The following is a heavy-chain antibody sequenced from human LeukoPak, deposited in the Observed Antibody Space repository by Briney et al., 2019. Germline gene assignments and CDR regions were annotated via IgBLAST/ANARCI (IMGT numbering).Heavy chain of an antibody. CDR2: ISSSSSTI. D-gene: IGHD3-9*01. CDR3: ARDSPDWSEFDY. CDR1: GFTFSSYS. J-gene: IGHJ4*02. V-gene: IGHV3-48*04. Sequence: PGESLRLSCAASGFTFSSYSMNWVRQAPGKGLEWVSYISSSSSTIHYADSVKGRFTISRDNAKNSLYLQMNSLRAEDTAVYYCARDSPDWSEFDYWGQGTLVTVSS.